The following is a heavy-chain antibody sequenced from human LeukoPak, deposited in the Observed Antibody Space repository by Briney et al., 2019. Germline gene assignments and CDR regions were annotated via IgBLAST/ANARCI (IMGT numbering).Heavy chain of an antibody. Sequence: GGSLRLSCAASGFTFRIYGMNWVRQAPGKGLEWVSGISPGGEIPYYADSVKGRFTISRDNSKDTVSLQMHSLRAEDTATYYCAKDDGWLHYYHWGQGTLVTVSS. CDR2: ISPGGEIP. V-gene: IGHV3-23*01. CDR3: AKDDGWLHYYH. J-gene: IGHJ4*02. CDR1: GFTFRIYG. D-gene: IGHD3-10*01.